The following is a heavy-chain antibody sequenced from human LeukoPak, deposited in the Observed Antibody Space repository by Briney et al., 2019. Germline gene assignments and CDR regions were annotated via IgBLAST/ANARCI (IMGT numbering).Heavy chain of an antibody. V-gene: IGHV3-33*06. Sequence: GGSLRLSCAASGFTFSGYGMHWVRQAPGKGLEWVAVIWYDGSNKYYADSVKGRFTISRDNSKNTLYLQMNSLRAEDTAVYYCAKDRKTFNAFDIWGQGTMVTVSS. CDR2: IWYDGSNK. CDR3: AKDRKTFNAFDI. J-gene: IGHJ3*02. CDR1: GFTFSGYG.